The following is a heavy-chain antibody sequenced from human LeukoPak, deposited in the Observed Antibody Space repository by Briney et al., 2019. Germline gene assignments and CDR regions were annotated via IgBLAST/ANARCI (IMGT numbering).Heavy chain of an antibody. Sequence: SETLSLTCAVYGGSFSGYYWGWIRQPPGKGLEWIAYIHDSGSTKYNPSLKSRVTMSVDTSKNQFSLKLSSVTAADTAVYYCARDVYEQWLPGAFDYWGQGTLVTVSS. CDR1: GGSFSGYY. CDR2: IHDSGST. V-gene: IGHV4-34*01. J-gene: IGHJ4*02. CDR3: ARDVYEQWLPGAFDY. D-gene: IGHD6-19*01.